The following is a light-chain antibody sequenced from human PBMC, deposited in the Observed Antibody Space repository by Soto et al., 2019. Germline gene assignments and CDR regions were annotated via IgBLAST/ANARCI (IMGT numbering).Light chain of an antibody. J-gene: IGKJ1*01. CDR2: AAS. CDR3: LQDYNYPRT. Sequence: AIQMTQAPSALSESVVDRETMTCRASQGIRNDLGWYQQKPGKATKLLIYAASSLQSGVTSRFSGSGSGTDFTLNISSLQPEDFATYYCLQDYNYPRTVGQGTQ. V-gene: IGKV1-6*01. CDR1: QGIRND.